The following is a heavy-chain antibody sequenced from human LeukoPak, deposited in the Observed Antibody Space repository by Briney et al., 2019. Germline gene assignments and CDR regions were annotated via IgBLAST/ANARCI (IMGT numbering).Heavy chain of an antibody. J-gene: IGHJ4*02. D-gene: IGHD1-26*01. CDR3: ARLNSGSYIFPDFDY. Sequence: GGSLRLSCAASGFTFSSYWMSWVRQAPGKGLEWVANIKQDGSEKYYVDSVKGRFTISRDNAKNSLYLQMNSLRAEDTAVYYCARLNSGSYIFPDFDYWGQGTLVTVSS. V-gene: IGHV3-7*01. CDR1: GFTFSSYW. CDR2: IKQDGSEK.